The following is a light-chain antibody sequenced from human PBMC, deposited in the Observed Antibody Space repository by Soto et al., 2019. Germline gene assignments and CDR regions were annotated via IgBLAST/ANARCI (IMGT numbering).Light chain of an antibody. Sequence: QSALTQPASVSGSPGQSITISCTGTSSDVGGYNYVSWYQQYPGKAPKLMIYDVSYRPSGVSDRFSGSKSGNTASLTISGLQSEDEADYYCDSYTSGSSYVFGTGTTVTVL. CDR3: DSYTSGSSYV. CDR2: DVS. J-gene: IGLJ1*01. V-gene: IGLV2-14*01. CDR1: SSDVGGYNY.